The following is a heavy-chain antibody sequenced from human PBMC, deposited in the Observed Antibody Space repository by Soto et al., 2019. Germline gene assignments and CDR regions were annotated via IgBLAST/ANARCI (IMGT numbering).Heavy chain of an antibody. J-gene: IGHJ3*02. CDR3: ARPNGRYYGDAFDI. D-gene: IGHD3-22*01. CDR2: SYYTGSS. Sequence: PSETLSLTCTVSGGSISSGGYYWSWIRQHPGKGLEWVGYSYYTGSSYYNPSLKSRVTISVDTSKNQFSLKLSSVTAADTAIYYCARPNGRYYGDAFDIWGQGTMVTVSS. CDR1: GGSISSGGYY. V-gene: IGHV4-31*03.